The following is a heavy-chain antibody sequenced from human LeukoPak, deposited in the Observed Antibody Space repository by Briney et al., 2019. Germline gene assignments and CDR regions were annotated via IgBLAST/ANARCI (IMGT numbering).Heavy chain of an antibody. Sequence: PGGSLRLSCAASGFTFSSYAMSWVRQAPGKGLEWVSAISGSGGSTYYAGSVKGRFTISRDNSKNTLYLQMNSLRAEDTAVYYCAKLGAYYDFWSGYPYYFDYWGQGTLVTVSS. CDR3: AKLGAYYDFWSGYPYYFDY. D-gene: IGHD3-3*01. V-gene: IGHV3-23*01. J-gene: IGHJ4*02. CDR1: GFTFSSYA. CDR2: ISGSGGST.